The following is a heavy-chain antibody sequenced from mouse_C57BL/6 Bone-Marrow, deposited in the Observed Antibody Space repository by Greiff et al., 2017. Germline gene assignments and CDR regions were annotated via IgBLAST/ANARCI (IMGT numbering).Heavy chain of an antibody. J-gene: IGHJ4*01. Sequence: EVQLVESGGGLVQPGGSLKLSCAASGFTFSDYYMYWVRQTPEKRLEWVAYISNGGGSTYYPDTVKGRFTISRDNAKNTLYLQMSRLKSEDTAMYYCARRSTETGYAMDYWGQGTSVTVSS. CDR2: ISNGGGST. V-gene: IGHV5-12*01. CDR3: ARRSTETGYAMDY. CDR1: GFTFSDYY. D-gene: IGHD4-1*02.